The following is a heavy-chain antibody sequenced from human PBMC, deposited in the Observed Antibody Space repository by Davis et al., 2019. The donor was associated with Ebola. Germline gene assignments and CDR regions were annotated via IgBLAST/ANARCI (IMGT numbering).Heavy chain of an antibody. V-gene: IGHV3-7*04. J-gene: IGHJ6*02. Sequence: GGSLRLSCAASGFTFSSYWMGWVRQAPGKGLEWVANIDRDGGAKYYVDSVKGRFTISRDNGKNSLYLQMNSLRADDTAVYYCARAGLGGYSNAWYASYYYGMDVWGLGTTVTVSS. CDR3: ARAGLGGYSNAWYASYYYGMDV. CDR2: IDRDGGAK. CDR1: GFTFSSYW. D-gene: IGHD6-13*01.